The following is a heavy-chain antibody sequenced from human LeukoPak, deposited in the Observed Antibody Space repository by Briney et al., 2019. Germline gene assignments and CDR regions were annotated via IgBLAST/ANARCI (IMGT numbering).Heavy chain of an antibody. CDR2: IYHSGST. CDR3: AKMGDYYDSSGYYWDDAFDI. D-gene: IGHD3-22*01. CDR1: GGSISSGGYY. J-gene: IGHJ3*02. Sequence: SETLSLTCTVSGGSISSGGYYWSWIRQPPGKGLEWIGYIYHSGSTYYNPSLKSRVTISVDRSKNQFSLKLSSVTAADTAVYYCAKMGDYYDSSGYYWDDAFDIWGQGTMVTVSS. V-gene: IGHV4-30-2*01.